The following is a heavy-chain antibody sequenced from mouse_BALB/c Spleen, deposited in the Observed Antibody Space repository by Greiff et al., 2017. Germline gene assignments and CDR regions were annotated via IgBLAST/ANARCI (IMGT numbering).Heavy chain of an antibody. D-gene: IGHD3-1*01. CDR1: GYSITSDYA. CDR3: ARRSGHAMDY. J-gene: IGHJ4*01. CDR2: ISYSGST. Sequence: VQLQQSGPGLVKPSQSLSLTCTVTGYSITSDYAWNWIRQFPGNKLEWMGYISYSGSTSYNPSLKSRISITRDTSKNQFFLQLNSVTTEDTATYYCARRSGHAMDYWGQGTSVTVSS. V-gene: IGHV3-2*02.